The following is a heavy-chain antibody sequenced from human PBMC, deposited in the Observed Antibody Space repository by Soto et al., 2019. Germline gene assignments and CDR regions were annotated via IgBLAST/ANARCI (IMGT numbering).Heavy chain of an antibody. D-gene: IGHD5-18*01. CDR2: IVVGSGNT. V-gene: IGHV1-58*01. Sequence: SVKVSCKASGLTFTSSAVQWVRQARGQRLEWIGWIVVGSGNTNYAQKFQERVTITRDMSTSTAYMELSSLRSEDTAVYYCAADPGYSYGYSGRDYWGQGTLVTVSS. CDR1: GLTFTSSA. CDR3: AADPGYSYGYSGRDY. J-gene: IGHJ4*02.